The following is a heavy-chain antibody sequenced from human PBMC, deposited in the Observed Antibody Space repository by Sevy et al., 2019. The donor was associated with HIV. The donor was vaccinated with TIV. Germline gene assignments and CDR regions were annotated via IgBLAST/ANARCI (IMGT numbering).Heavy chain of an antibody. CDR3: ARARKDGERYYFDY. V-gene: IGHV3-23*01. J-gene: IGHJ4*02. D-gene: IGHD4-17*01. CDR1: GFTFSDYI. Sequence: GRSLRLSCAASGFTFSDYIMRWVRQAPGKGPEWLSSIGGSGISTYYADSVRGRFTISRDNSKNTLYLQMNSLTADDTAVYYCARARKDGERYYFDYWGQGTLVTVSS. CDR2: IGGSGIST.